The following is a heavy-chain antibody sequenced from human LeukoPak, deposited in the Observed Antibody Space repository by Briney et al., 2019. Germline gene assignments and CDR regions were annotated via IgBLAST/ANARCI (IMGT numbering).Heavy chain of an antibody. CDR1: GGTFSSYA. CDR3: ARDLEMASGDEPPDY. V-gene: IGHV1-69*04. J-gene: IGHJ4*02. Sequence: SVKVSCKASGGTFSSYAISWVRQAPGQGLEWMGRIIPILGIANYAQKLQGRVTITADKSTSTAYMELSSLRSEDTAVYYCARDLEMASGDEPPDYWGRGTLVTVSS. CDR2: IIPILGIA. D-gene: IGHD5-24*01.